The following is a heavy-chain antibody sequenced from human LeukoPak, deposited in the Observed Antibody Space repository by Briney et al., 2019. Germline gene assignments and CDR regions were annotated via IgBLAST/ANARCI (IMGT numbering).Heavy chain of an antibody. Sequence: PSETLSLTCTVSGGSISSYYWSWIRQPPGKGLEWIGYIYYSGSTNYNPSLKSRVTISVDTSKNQFSLKLSSVTAADTAVYYCARALRRYYYGSGSYYNGWGQGTLVTVSS. V-gene: IGHV4-59*08. CDR2: IYYSGST. J-gene: IGHJ4*02. CDR1: GGSISSYY. CDR3: ARALRRYYYGSGSYYNG. D-gene: IGHD3-10*01.